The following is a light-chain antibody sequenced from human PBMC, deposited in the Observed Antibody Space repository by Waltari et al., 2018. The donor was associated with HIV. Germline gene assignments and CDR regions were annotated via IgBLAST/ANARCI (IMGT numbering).Light chain of an antibody. V-gene: IGLV1-44*01. Sequence: QSVLTQPPSASGTPGQRVTLSCSGSSSNIGRTSVNWYQQLPGTAPKLRIYSANQRPFGVPDRFSGSKSGTSGSLAISGLQSEDEAVYYCASWEDSLNGVVFGGGTKLTVL. CDR3: ASWEDSLNGVV. CDR2: SAN. J-gene: IGLJ2*01. CDR1: SSNIGRTS.